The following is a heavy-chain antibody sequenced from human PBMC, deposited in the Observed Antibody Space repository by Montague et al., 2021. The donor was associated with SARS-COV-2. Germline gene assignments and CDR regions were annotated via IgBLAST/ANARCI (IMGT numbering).Heavy chain of an antibody. Sequence: TLSLTCTVSGGSISSGSYYWSWIRQPAGKGLEWIGRISISGSTDYNPSLTSRVIISVDTSKNQFSLKLSSVTAADTAVYYCAREIAVAGLFDYWGQGTLVTVSS. CDR1: GGSISSGSYY. CDR3: AREIAVAGLFDY. CDR2: ISISGST. V-gene: IGHV4-61*02. D-gene: IGHD6-19*01. J-gene: IGHJ4*02.